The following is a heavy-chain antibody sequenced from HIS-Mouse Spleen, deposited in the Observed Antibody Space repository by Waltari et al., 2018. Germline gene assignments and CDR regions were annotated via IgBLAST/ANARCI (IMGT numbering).Heavy chain of an antibody. CDR3: AREIPYSSSWYDWYFDL. CDR2: IYYSGRT. CDR1: AGSSSSSTYY. J-gene: IGHJ2*01. Sequence: QLQLQESGPGLVKPSETLSLTCTVSAGSSSSSTYYWGWIRQPPGKGLEWIGSIYYSGRTYYNPSLKSRVTISVDTSKNQFSLKLSSVTAADTAVYYCAREIPYSSSWYDWYFDLWGRGTLVTVSS. D-gene: IGHD6-13*01. V-gene: IGHV4-39*07.